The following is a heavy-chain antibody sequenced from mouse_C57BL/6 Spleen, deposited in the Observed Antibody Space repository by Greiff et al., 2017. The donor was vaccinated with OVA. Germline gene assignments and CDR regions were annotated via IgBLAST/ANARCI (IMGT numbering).Heavy chain of an antibody. CDR2: IDPSDSYT. Sequence: QVQLKQPGAELVMPGASVKLSCKASGYTFTSYWMHWVKQRPGQGLEWIGEIDPSDSYTNYNQKFKGKSTLTVDKSSSTAYMQLSSLTSEDSAVYYCARSSSGYYYAMDYWGQGTSVTVSS. CDR1: GYTFTSYW. V-gene: IGHV1-69*01. CDR3: ARSSSGYYYAMDY. D-gene: IGHD3-2*02. J-gene: IGHJ4*01.